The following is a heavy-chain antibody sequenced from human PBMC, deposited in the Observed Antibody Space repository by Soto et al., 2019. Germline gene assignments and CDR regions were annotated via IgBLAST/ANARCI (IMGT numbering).Heavy chain of an antibody. D-gene: IGHD6-13*01. V-gene: IGHV1-69*01. CDR2: IIPIFGTA. Sequence: QVQLVQSGAEVKKPGSSVKVSCKASGGTFSSYAISWVRQAPGQGLEWMGGIIPIFGTANYAQKFQGRVTITADESTSTAYMELSSLSSEDTAVYYCAIDPVMYSSSWSGVSDAFDIWGQGTMVTVSS. J-gene: IGHJ3*02. CDR3: AIDPVMYSSSWSGVSDAFDI. CDR1: GGTFSSYA.